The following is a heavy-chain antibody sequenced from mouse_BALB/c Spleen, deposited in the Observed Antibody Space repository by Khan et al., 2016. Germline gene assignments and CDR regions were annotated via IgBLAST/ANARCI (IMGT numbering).Heavy chain of an antibody. D-gene: IGHD2-10*01. V-gene: IGHV1-9*01. CDR3: ARAFYGHYYAMDY. CDR2: ILPGTGNT. Sequence: QVQLQQPGAELMKPGASVKISCKATGYTFSSYWIEWVKQRPGHGLEWIGEILPGTGNTNYNEKFKGKATFTADTSSNTAYMQLSSLTSEDSAVYDIARAFYGHYYAMDYWGQGTSVTVSS. J-gene: IGHJ4*01. CDR1: GYTFSSYW.